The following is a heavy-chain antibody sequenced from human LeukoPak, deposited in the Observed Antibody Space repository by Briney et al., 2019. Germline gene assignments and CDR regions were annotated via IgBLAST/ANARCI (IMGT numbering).Heavy chain of an antibody. CDR2: IYLGDSDV. D-gene: IGHD3-10*01. Sequence: GESLKISCKVSGDSFTSYWFAWVRQMPGKGLEWMGIIYLGDSDVRYSPSFQGQVTISADKSINTAYLQWSSLKASDTAMYYCATTVRGVDSSYWYFDLWGRGTLVTVSS. CDR1: GDSFTSYW. V-gene: IGHV5-51*01. J-gene: IGHJ2*01. CDR3: ATTVRGVDSSYWYFDL.